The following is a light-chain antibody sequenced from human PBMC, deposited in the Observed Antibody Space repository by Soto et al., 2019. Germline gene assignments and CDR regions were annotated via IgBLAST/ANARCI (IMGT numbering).Light chain of an antibody. V-gene: IGLV2-14*01. CDR3: SSYTTGSTL. Sequence: QSALTQPASVSGSPGQSITISCTGTSSDVGGYNYVSWYQQHPGKAPQLMIYDVSNRPSGVSNRFSGSKSGNTASLTISGLQAEDEDDYYCSSYTTGSTLFGTGTKLTVL. CDR1: SSDVGGYNY. CDR2: DVS. J-gene: IGLJ1*01.